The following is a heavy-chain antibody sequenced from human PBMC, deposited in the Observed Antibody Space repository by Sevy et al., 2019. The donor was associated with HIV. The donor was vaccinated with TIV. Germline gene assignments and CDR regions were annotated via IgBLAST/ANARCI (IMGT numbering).Heavy chain of an antibody. V-gene: IGHV1-24*01. CDR3: ATVGYSRTAFDI. CDR2: FDPEDGET. D-gene: IGHD4-4*01. CDR1: GYTLTELS. J-gene: IGHJ3*02. Sequence: ASVKVSCKVSGYTLTELSMHWVRQAPGKGLEWMGGFDPEDGETIYAQKSQGRVTMTEDTSTDTAYMELSSLRSEDTAVYYCATVGYSRTAFDIWGQGTMVTVSS.